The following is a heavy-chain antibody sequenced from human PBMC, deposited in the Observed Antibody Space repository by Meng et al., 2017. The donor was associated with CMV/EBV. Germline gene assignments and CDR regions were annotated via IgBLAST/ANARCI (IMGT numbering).Heavy chain of an antibody. V-gene: IGHV4-61*01. D-gene: IGHD2/OR15-2a*01. J-gene: IGHJ5*02. CDR2: IYNTGST. CDR3: ARETVSASGGIDP. Sequence: SEILSLTCTVFGGSISSSSYYWGWIRQPPGKGLEWIGYIYNTGSTKYNPSLQTRVTVSVDTPKNQFSLKLSSVTAADTATYYCARETVSASGGIDPWGRGTLVTVSS. CDR1: GGSISSSSYY.